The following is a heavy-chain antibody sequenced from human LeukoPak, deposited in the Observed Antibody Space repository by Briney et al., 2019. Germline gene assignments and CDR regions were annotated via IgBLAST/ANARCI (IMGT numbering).Heavy chain of an antibody. D-gene: IGHD3-22*01. V-gene: IGHV3-64*01. Sequence: PGGSLRLSCAASGFTFSSYAMHWVRQAPGKGLEYVSAISSNGGSTYYANSVKGRFTISRDNSKNTLYLQMGSLRAEDMAVYYCARGGIRTYYYDSSGYADYWGQGTLDTVSS. CDR1: GFTFSSYA. CDR3: ARGGIRTYYYDSSGYADY. J-gene: IGHJ4*02. CDR2: ISSNGGST.